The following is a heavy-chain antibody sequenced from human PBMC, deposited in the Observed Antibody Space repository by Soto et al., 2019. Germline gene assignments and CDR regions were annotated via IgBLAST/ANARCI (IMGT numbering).Heavy chain of an antibody. V-gene: IGHV4-34*01. D-gene: IGHD6-6*01. CDR1: GGSFSGYY. CDR3: ARGRTKAPIAARPVWFDP. J-gene: IGHJ5*02. CDR2: INHSGST. Sequence: QVQLQQWGAGLLKPSETLSLTCAVYGGSFSGYYWSWIRQPPGKGLEWIGEINHSGSTNYNPSLKSRVTISVDTSKNQFSLKLSSGTAADTAVYYCARGRTKAPIAARPVWFDPWGQGTLVTVSS.